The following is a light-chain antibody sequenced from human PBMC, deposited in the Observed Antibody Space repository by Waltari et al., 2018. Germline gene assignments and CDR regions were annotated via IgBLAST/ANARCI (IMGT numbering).Light chain of an antibody. Sequence: VMTQSPATLSVSPGERATLSCRASQSISGNLAWYQQKRGQAPRLLIYGASTRATGIPARFTGSGSGTDFTLTISSLQSEDSAVYYCQQYNRWPPITFGQGTRLEI. J-gene: IGKJ5*01. CDR3: QQYNRWPPIT. CDR1: QSISGN. V-gene: IGKV3-15*01. CDR2: GAS.